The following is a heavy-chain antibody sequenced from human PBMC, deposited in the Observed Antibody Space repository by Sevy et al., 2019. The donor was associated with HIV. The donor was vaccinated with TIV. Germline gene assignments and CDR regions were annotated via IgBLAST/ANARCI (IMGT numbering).Heavy chain of an antibody. CDR1: GFTFSSYR. Sequence: GGSLRLSCAASGFTFSSYRMTWVRRAPGKGLELVSCISSTSAYINYADSVKGRFTISRDNAKNLLYLQMDSLRAEDTAVYYCARAVLEISTWRSDYWGQGTLVTVSS. J-gene: IGHJ4*02. D-gene: IGHD1-1*01. CDR2: ISSTSAYI. V-gene: IGHV3-21*01. CDR3: ARAVLEISTWRSDY.